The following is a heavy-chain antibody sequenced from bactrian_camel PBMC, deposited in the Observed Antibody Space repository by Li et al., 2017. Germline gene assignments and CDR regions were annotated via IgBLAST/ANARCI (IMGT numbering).Heavy chain of an antibody. CDR2: VDSDGSI. CDR3: VNGGATIATMFNALDA. J-gene: IGHJ3*01. CDR1: GSTHMRYC. D-gene: IGHD4*01. Sequence: DVQLVESGGGSVQAGGSLRLSCVASGSTHMRYCMAWFRQAPGKEREGIAGVDSDGSISYSDSVKGRFTISRDNAKNTMYLRMNSLKPEDTAVYYCVNGGATIATMFNALDAWGRGTLVTV. V-gene: IGHV3S10*01.